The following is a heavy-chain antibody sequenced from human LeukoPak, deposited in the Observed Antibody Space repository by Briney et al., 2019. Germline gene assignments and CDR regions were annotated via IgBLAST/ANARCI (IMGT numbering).Heavy chain of an antibody. CDR2: IYPGNADA. Sequence: GESLKISCKASGYSLINHWIGWVRQMPGKGLDWMGIIYPGNADATYSPSFQGQVTISADKSTTTVYLQWNSLKASDTAMYYCARQGSYDNSGYSFDYWGQGTLVTVSS. CDR1: GYSLINHW. D-gene: IGHD3-22*01. V-gene: IGHV5-51*01. J-gene: IGHJ4*02. CDR3: ARQGSYDNSGYSFDY.